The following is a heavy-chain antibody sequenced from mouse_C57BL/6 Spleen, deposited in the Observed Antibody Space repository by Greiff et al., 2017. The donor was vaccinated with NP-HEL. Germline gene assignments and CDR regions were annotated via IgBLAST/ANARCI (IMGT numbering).Heavy chain of an antibody. CDR2: IHPDSGST. D-gene: IGHD1-1*01. CDR1: GYTFTSYW. CDR3: ARRTTVVDWYFDV. V-gene: IGHV1-64*01. Sequence: QVQLQQPGAELVKPGASVKLSCKASGYTFTSYWMHWVKQRPGQGLEWIGMIHPDSGSTNYNEKFKSKATLTVDKSSSTAYMQLSSLTSEDSAVYYCARRTTVVDWYFDVWGTGTTVTVSS. J-gene: IGHJ1*03.